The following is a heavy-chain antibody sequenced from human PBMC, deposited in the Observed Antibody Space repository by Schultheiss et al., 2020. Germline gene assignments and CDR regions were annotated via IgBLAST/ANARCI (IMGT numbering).Heavy chain of an antibody. CDR1: GGSFSGYY. CDR2: INHSGST. V-gene: IGHV4-34*01. D-gene: IGHD6-13*01. Sequence: SETLSLTCAVYGGSFSGYYWSWIRQPPGKGLEWIGEINHSGSTNYNPSLKSRVTISVDTSKNQFSLKLSSVTAADTAVYYCAREYSSNYFWYFDLWGRGSLVTVSS. CDR3: AREYSSNYFWYFDL. J-gene: IGHJ2*01.